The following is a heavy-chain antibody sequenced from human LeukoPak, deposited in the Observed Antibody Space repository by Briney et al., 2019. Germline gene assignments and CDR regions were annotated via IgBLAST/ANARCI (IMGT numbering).Heavy chain of an antibody. CDR2: INHSGST. CDR3: ASSTPTYYYGSGSVVWFDP. Sequence: GSLRLSCAASGFTFKTFAMSWVRQAPGKGLEWIGEINHSGSTNYNPSLKSRVTISVDTSKNQFSLKLSSVTAADTAVYYCASSTPTYYYGSGSVVWFDPWGQGTLVTVSS. J-gene: IGHJ5*02. D-gene: IGHD3-10*01. CDR1: GFTFKTFA. V-gene: IGHV4-34*01.